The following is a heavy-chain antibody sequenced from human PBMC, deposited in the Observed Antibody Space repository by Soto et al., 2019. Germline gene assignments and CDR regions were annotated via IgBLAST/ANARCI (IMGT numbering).Heavy chain of an antibody. V-gene: IGHV1-69*01. CDR1: GGTFSSYA. Sequence: QVQLVQSGAEVKKPGSSVKVSCKASGGTFSSYAISWVRQAPGQGLEWMGGIIPIFGTANYAQKFQGRVTITADESKSTAYMELSSLRSEDTAVYFCARVDPIFGVVIIGGGAFDLLGQGTIVTLPS. D-gene: IGHD3-3*01. CDR3: ARVDPIFGVVIIGGGAFDL. CDR2: IIPIFGTA. J-gene: IGHJ3*01.